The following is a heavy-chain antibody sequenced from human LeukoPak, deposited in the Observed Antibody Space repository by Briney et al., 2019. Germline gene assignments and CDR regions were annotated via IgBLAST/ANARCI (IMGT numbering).Heavy chain of an antibody. V-gene: IGHV1-69*05. D-gene: IGHD6-25*01. J-gene: IGHJ6*03. CDR3: ARVAIAAAGTMDV. Sequence: ASVKVSCKASGGTFSSYAISWVRQAPGQGLEWMGGIIPIFGTANYAQKFQGSATITTDDTNRTAYKKQSRLRSDDTAVYYCARVAIAAAGTMDVWGKGTTVTVSS. CDR1: GGTFSSYA. CDR2: IIPIFGTA.